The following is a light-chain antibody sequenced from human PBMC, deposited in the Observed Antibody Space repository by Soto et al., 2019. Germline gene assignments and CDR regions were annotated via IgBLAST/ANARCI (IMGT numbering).Light chain of an antibody. Sequence: EVGWTQSPATLSLSPGERATLSCRASQSVSSYLAWYQQKPGQAPRLLIYDASNRATGIPARFSGSGSGTDFTLTISSLEPEAFAVYYCQQPSNWPPYTFAQGTKVAIK. J-gene: IGKJ2*01. CDR2: DAS. V-gene: IGKV3-11*01. CDR1: QSVSSY. CDR3: QQPSNWPPYT.